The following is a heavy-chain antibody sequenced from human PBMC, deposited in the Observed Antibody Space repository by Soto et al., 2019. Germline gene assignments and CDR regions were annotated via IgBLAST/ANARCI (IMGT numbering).Heavy chain of an antibody. J-gene: IGHJ4*02. CDR3: AKDLVSAQQWLVKDY. V-gene: IGHV3-23*01. D-gene: IGHD6-19*01. Sequence: GGSLRLSCAASGFTFSSYAMSWVRQAPGKGLEWVSAISGSGGSTYYADSVKGRFTISRDNSKNTLYLQMNSLRAEDTAVYYCAKDLVSAQQWLVKDYWGQGTLVTVSS. CDR1: GFTFSSYA. CDR2: ISGSGGST.